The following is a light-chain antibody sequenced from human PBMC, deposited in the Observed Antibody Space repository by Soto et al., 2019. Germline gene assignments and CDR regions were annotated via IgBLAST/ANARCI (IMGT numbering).Light chain of an antibody. CDR2: AAS. J-gene: IGKJ3*01. V-gene: IGKV1-39*01. CDR1: QSISTY. CDR3: QQSYSIPLT. Sequence: DLQMTQSPPSLSVSVGDRVTVTCRASQSISTYINWYQQKPGKAPKVLIYAASNLQSGVPSRFSGSGFGTDFTLTISSLQPEDFATYYCQQSYSIPLTFGPGTKVDMK.